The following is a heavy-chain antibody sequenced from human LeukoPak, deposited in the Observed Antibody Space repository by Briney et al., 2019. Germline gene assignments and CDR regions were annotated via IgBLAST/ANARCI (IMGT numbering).Heavy chain of an antibody. CDR1: GYTLTELS. V-gene: IGHV1-24*01. D-gene: IGHD3-3*01. Sequence: GASVKVSCKVSGYTLTELSMHWVRQAPGKGLEWMGGFDPEDGETIYAQKFQGRVTMTEDTSTDTAYMELSSLRSEDTAVYYCARAKGVLRFLEWLFLIDYRGQGTLVTVSS. J-gene: IGHJ4*02. CDR2: FDPEDGET. CDR3: ARAKGVLRFLEWLFLIDY.